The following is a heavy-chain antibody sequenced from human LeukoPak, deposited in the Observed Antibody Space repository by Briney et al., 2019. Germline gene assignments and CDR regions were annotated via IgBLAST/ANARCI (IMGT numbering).Heavy chain of an antibody. CDR3: ARALRYDDSSGYYAY. V-gene: IGHV1-2*02. Sequence: ASVKVSCKASGYTFTSYDINWVRQAPGQGLEWMGWINYNSGATNYAQALQGRVTMTRDTSITIFYMELSSLRSDDTAVYYCARALRYDDSSGYYAYWGQGTLVTVSS. D-gene: IGHD3-22*01. CDR1: GYTFTSYD. J-gene: IGHJ4*02. CDR2: INYNSGAT.